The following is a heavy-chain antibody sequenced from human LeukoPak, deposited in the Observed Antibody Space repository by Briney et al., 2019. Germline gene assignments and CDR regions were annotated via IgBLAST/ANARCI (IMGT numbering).Heavy chain of an antibody. CDR3: ARGASVAAAGASP. D-gene: IGHD6-13*01. CDR2: INPEGSGT. CDR1: GFTFTRYW. J-gene: IGHJ1*01. V-gene: IGHV3-74*01. Sequence: GGSLRLSCAASGFTFTRYWMHWVRQTPGKGPVWVSRINPEGSGTGYADSVKGRFTISRDNAKNTLYLQMNSLRAEDTAVYYCARGASVAAAGASPWGRGTLVTVSS.